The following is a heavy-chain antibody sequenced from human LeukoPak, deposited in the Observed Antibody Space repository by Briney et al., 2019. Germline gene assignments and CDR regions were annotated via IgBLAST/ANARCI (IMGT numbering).Heavy chain of an antibody. CDR1: GFTFSSYW. Sequence: GGSLRLSCAASGFTFSSYWMNWVRQAPGKGLVWVSRIASDGSSTTYADSVKGRFSISRDNAKNTLYVQMNSLRPEDTAVYYCARDPKGGFSYGWGALDIWGQGTVVTVSS. J-gene: IGHJ3*02. D-gene: IGHD5-18*01. V-gene: IGHV3-74*01. CDR2: IASDGSST. CDR3: ARDPKGGFSYGWGALDI.